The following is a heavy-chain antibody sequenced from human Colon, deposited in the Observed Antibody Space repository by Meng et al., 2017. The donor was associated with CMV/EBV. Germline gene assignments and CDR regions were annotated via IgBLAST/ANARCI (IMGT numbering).Heavy chain of an antibody. CDR2: ISYDGINK. V-gene: IGHV3-30-3*01. CDR1: RFMFSSHP. D-gene: IGHD3-10*02. J-gene: IGHJ3*02. CDR3: ARDMSNREGAFDI. Sequence: AASRFMFSSHPIRWVRQAPGKGLEWVAVISYDGINKYYADSVKGRFTISRDNSKNMLYLQMNSLSTEDTAVYYCARDMSNREGAFDIWGQGTMVTVSS.